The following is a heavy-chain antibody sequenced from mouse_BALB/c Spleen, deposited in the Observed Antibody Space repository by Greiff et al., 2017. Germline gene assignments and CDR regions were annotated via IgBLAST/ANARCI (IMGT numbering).Heavy chain of an antibody. CDR1: GFTFSDYY. V-gene: IGHV5-4*02. D-gene: IGHD4-1*01. CDR3: ARDWEPYCAMDY. Sequence: EVQRVESGGGLVKPGGSLKLSCAASGFTFSDYYMYWVRQTPEKRLEWVATISDGGSYTYYPDSVKGRFTISRDNAKNNLYLQMSSLKSEDTAMYYCARDWEPYCAMDYWGQGTSVTVSS. CDR2: ISDGGSYT. J-gene: IGHJ4*01.